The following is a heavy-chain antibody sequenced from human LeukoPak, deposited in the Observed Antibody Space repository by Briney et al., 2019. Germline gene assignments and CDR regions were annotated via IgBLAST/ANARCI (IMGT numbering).Heavy chain of an antibody. D-gene: IGHD1-26*01. CDR2: ISSSGFTT. CDR1: GFTFSNYE. J-gene: IGHJ4*02. CDR3: ARDSGSH. Sequence: GGSLRLSCATSGFTFSNYEMNWVRQAPGKGLEWVSYISSSGFTTYYADSVKGRFTISRDNAKNSLCLQMNSLRDEDTAVYYCARDSGSHWGQGTLVTVSS. V-gene: IGHV3-48*03.